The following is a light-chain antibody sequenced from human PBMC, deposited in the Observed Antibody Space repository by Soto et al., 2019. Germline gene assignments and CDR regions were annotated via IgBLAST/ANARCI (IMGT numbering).Light chain of an antibody. Sequence: DIVMTQSPLSLPVTPGEPASISCRSSQSLLHSNGYNYLDWYLQKPGQSPQLLIYLGSNRASGGQDRFRGSGSGTDFTLKISRVEAEDVGVYYCMQALQTPWTFGQGTKVEIK. V-gene: IGKV2-28*01. CDR1: QSLLHSNGYNY. CDR3: MQALQTPWT. CDR2: LGS. J-gene: IGKJ1*01.